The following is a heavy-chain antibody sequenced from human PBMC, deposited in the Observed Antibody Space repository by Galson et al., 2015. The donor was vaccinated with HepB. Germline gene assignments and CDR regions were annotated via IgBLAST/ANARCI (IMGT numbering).Heavy chain of an antibody. D-gene: IGHD6-19*01. CDR2: MNPNSGRT. Sequence: SVKVSCKASGYTFTSYDIHWVRQATGQGLEWMGWMNPNSGRTGSAQKFQGRVAMTRSTSISVVHMELSSLRSEDTAVYYCARGSAWSHFDYWGQGTVVTVSS. CDR1: GYTFTSYD. J-gene: IGHJ4*02. CDR3: ARGSAWSHFDY. V-gene: IGHV1-8*01.